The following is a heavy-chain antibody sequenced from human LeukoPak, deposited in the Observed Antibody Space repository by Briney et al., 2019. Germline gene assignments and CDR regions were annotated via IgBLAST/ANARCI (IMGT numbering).Heavy chain of an antibody. V-gene: IGHV3-7*01. J-gene: IGHJ5*02. D-gene: IGHD6-19*01. CDR1: GFTFSNYW. Sequence: PGGSLRLSCAASGFTFSNYWMVWVRQAPGEGLEWVANIRGDGSRQYYLDSVKGRFTISRDNAKNSLYLQMSSLRADDTAVYYCARRGSSGSHNWFDPWGQGTLVTVSS. CDR2: IRGDGSRQ. CDR3: ARRGSSGSHNWFDP.